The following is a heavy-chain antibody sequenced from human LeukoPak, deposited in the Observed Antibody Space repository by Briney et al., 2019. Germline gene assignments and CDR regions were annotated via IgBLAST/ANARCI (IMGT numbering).Heavy chain of an antibody. D-gene: IGHD1-26*01. V-gene: IGHV1-2*02. J-gene: IGHJ3*02. Sequence: ASVKVSCKASGYTFTGYYMHWVRQAPGQGLEWMGWINPNSGGTNYAQKFQGRVTMTRDTSISTAYMELSRLRSEDTAVYYCARGPLIVGATDDAFDIWGQGTMVTVSS. CDR2: INPNSGGT. CDR3: ARGPLIVGATDDAFDI. CDR1: GYTFTGYY.